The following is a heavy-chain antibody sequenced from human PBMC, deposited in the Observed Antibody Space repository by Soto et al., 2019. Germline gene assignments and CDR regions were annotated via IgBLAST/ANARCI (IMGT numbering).Heavy chain of an antibody. Sequence: EVQLLESGGGLVQPGGSLRLSCAASGFAFSSYAMSWVRQAPGKGLGWVSSTSGSASSTYYAESVKGRFTISRDNSKDTLYLQRNSLRTEDTAVYYSAKGPVTFGGVIAPPDYYVYVWGKGATVTVAS. CDR1: GFAFSSYA. J-gene: IGHJ6*03. D-gene: IGHD3-16*02. CDR2: TSGSASST. CDR3: AKGPVTFGGVIAPPDYYVYV. V-gene: IGHV3-23*01.